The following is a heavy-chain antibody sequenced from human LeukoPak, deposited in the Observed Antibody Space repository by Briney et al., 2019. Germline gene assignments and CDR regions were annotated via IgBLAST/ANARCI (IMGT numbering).Heavy chain of an antibody. D-gene: IGHD1-1*01. V-gene: IGHV1-2*02. J-gene: IGHJ4*02. Sequence: ASVKVSCKASGYTFTGYYIHWVRQAPGQGLEWMGWINPNSGDTNYAQKFQGRVTMTRDTSISTAYMDLSSLRSDDTAVYYCVRDRSTFDYWGQGTLVTVSS. CDR2: INPNSGDT. CDR3: VRDRSTFDY. CDR1: GYTFTGYY.